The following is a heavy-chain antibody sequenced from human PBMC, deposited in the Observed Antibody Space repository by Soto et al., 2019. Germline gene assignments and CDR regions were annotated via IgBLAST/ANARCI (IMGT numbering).Heavy chain of an antibody. D-gene: IGHD1-26*01. Sequence: QITLRESGPTLVRPTQTLTLTCTFSGFSLTTRGVGVGWIRQPPGKALEWLAFIYWNADKRYTSSLNNRLTSTGESSENQVVLELTDMDPVDTATYYCVHRMWAGRQIDFWGRGTLVTVSS. CDR1: GFSLTTRGVG. CDR2: IYWNADK. V-gene: IGHV2-5*01. CDR3: VHRMWAGRQIDF. J-gene: IGHJ4*02.